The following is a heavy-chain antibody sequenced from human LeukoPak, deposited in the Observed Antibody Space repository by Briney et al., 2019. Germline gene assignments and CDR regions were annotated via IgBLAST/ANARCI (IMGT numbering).Heavy chain of an antibody. CDR2: IYPGDSDT. Sequence: GESLKISCKGSGYSFTSYWIGWVRQLPRKGLEWMGIIYPGDSDTRYSPSFQGQVTISADKSISTAYLQWSSLKASDTAMYYCARQGWYCSSTSCYEEYYYYGMDVWGQGTTVTVSS. CDR3: ARQGWYCSSTSCYEEYYYYGMDV. CDR1: GYSFTSYW. V-gene: IGHV5-51*01. J-gene: IGHJ6*02. D-gene: IGHD2-2*01.